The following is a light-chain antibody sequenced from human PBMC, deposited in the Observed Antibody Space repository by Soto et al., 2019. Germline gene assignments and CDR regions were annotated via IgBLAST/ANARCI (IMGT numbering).Light chain of an antibody. CDR2: GAS. J-gene: IGKJ3*01. CDR3: QQYGSS. CDR1: QSISSSY. Sequence: EIVLTQSPGTLSLSPGERATLSCRASQSISSSYIAWYQQKSGQAPRLLIYGASSRATGIPDRFRGSGSGTDFTLTISRLDPEDFAVYYCQQYGSSFGPGTKVDIK. V-gene: IGKV3-20*01.